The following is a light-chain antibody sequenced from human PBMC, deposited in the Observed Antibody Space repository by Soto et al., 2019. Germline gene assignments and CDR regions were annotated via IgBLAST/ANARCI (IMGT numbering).Light chain of an antibody. CDR2: EVS. CDR1: SSDVGGYNY. Sequence: QSVLTQPASVSGSPGQSITISCTGTSSDVGGYNYVSWYQQHPGKAPKLMIYEVSNRPSGVSNRFSGSKSGNTASLTISGLQAEDEADYYCSSYTSSSHLYVFGTGTKVTVL. V-gene: IGLV2-14*01. J-gene: IGLJ1*01. CDR3: SSYTSSSHLYV.